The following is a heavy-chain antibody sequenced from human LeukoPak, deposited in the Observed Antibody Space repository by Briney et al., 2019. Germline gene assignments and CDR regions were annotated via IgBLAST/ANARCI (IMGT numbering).Heavy chain of an antibody. D-gene: IGHD4-17*01. CDR2: ISSSSSYI. CDR1: GFTFSSYS. V-gene: IGHV3-21*01. J-gene: IGHJ4*02. Sequence: GGSLRLSCAASGFTFSSYSVNWVRQAPGKGLEWVSSISSSSSYIYYADSVKGRFTISRDNAKNSLYLQMNSLRAEDTAVYYCARDLNGDYAFDYWGQGTLVTVSS. CDR3: ARDLNGDYAFDY.